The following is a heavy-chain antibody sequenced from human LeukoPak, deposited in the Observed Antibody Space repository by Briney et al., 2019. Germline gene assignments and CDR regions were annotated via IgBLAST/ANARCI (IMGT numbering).Heavy chain of an antibody. CDR2: INPNSGGT. Sequence: ASVKVSCKASGYTFTGYYMHWVRQAPGQGLEWMGWINPNSGGTNYAQKFQGRVTMTTDTSTSTAYMELRSLRSDDTAVYYCARDIGGYSGYDYHYYYYMDVWGKGTTVTISS. D-gene: IGHD5-12*01. CDR1: GYTFTGYY. J-gene: IGHJ6*03. V-gene: IGHV1-2*02. CDR3: ARDIGGYSGYDYHYYYYMDV.